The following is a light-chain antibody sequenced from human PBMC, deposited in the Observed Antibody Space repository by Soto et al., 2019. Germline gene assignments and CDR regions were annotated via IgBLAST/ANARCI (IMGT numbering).Light chain of an antibody. Sequence: EIVLTQSPGTVSLSPGERATLSCRASQSVGSIYLAWYQQKPGQTPRLLMYAVPNRTTGIPDRFSGSGSGTDFSLTISRLEPEDFAVYYCQQYAGSPITFGQGTRLEIK. J-gene: IGKJ5*01. V-gene: IGKV3-20*01. CDR2: AVP. CDR3: QQYAGSPIT. CDR1: QSVGSIY.